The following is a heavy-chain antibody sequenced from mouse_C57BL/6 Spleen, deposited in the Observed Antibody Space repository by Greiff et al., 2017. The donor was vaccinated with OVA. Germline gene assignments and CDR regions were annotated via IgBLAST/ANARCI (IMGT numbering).Heavy chain of an antibody. V-gene: IGHV5-17*01. Sequence: EVQLVESGGGLVKPGGSLKLSCAASGFTFSDYGMHWVRQAPEKGLEWVAYISSGSSTIYYADTVKGRFTISRDNAKNTLFLQMTSLRSEDTAMYYCASDYYGSSYYYYSMDYWGQGTSVTVSS. CDR2: ISSGSSTI. J-gene: IGHJ4*01. CDR3: ASDYYGSSYYYYSMDY. CDR1: GFTFSDYG. D-gene: IGHD1-1*01.